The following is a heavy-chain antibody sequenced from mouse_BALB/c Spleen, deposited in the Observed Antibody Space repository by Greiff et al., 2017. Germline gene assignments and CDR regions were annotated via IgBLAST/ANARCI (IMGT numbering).Heavy chain of an antibody. CDR1: GFTFSDYY. D-gene: IGHD1-1*01. V-gene: IGHV5-4*02. CDR2: ISDGGSYT. CDR3: ARGDYYYGSSGPYYAMDY. J-gene: IGHJ4*01. Sequence: EVKVVESGGGLVKPGGSLKLSCAASGFTFSDYYMYWVRQTPGKRLEWVATISDGGSYTYYPDSVKGRFTISRDNAKNNLYLQMSSLKSEDTAMYYCARGDYYYGSSGPYYAMDYWGQGTSVTVSS.